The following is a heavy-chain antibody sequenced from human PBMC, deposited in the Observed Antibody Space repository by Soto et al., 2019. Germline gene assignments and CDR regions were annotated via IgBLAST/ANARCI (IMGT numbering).Heavy chain of an antibody. D-gene: IGHD1-7*01. V-gene: IGHV1-69*13. CDR1: GGTFSSYA. J-gene: IGHJ6*02. CDR3: ARGITGTHGSSYYYGMDV. Sequence: GASVKVSCKASGGTFSSYAISWVRQAPGQGLEWMGGIIPIFGTANYAQKFQGRVTITADESTSTAYMELSSLRSEDTAVYYCARGITGTHGSSYYYGMDVWGQGTTVTVSS. CDR2: IIPIFGTA.